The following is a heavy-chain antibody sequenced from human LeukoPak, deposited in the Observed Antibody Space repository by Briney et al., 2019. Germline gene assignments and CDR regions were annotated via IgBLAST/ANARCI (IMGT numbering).Heavy chain of an antibody. CDR3: AAVRHIAADGLLTWFDP. V-gene: IGHV1-58*01. Sequence: GASVKVSCKASGFTFSTSAVQWVRQARGQRLEWIGWIVVGSGNTNYAQKFQERVTITRDISTSTAYMEVSGLRSEDTAVYYCAAVRHIAADGLLTWFDPWGQGTPVIVSS. CDR2: IVVGSGNT. J-gene: IGHJ5*02. CDR1: GFTFSTSA. D-gene: IGHD6-13*01.